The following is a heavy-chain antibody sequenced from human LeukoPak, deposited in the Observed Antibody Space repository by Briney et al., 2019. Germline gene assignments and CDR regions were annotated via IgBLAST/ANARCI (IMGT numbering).Heavy chain of an antibody. Sequence: SETLSLTCAVYGGSFSGYYWSWIRQPPGKGLEWIGEINHSGSTNYNPSLKSRATISVDTSKNQFSLKLSSVTAADTAVYYCARHHHYDILTGYSQYWYFDLWGRGTLVTVSS. CDR1: GGSFSGYY. J-gene: IGHJ2*01. V-gene: IGHV4-34*01. D-gene: IGHD3-9*01. CDR2: INHSGST. CDR3: ARHHHYDILTGYSQYWYFDL.